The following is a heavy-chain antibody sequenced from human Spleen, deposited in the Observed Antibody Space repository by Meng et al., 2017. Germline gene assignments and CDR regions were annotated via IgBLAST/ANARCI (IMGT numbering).Heavy chain of an antibody. CDR3: EKNRNSIPLWSPFDY. D-gene: IGHD5-18*01. Sequence: GESLKISCAASGFTFSSYSMSWVRQAPGKGLEWVSAISGSGGSTYYADSVKGRFTISRDNSKNSLYLQMNSLRAEDTDLYYCEKNRNSIPLWSPFDYWGQGTLVTVSS. CDR1: GFTFSSYS. V-gene: IGHV3-23*01. CDR2: ISGSGGST. J-gene: IGHJ4*02.